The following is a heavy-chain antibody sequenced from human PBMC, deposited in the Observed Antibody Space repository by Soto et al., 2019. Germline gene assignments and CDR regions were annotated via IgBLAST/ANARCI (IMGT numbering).Heavy chain of an antibody. V-gene: IGHV4-34*01. Sequence: QVQLQQWGAGLLKPSENLSLTCAVYGGSFSGYYWSWIRQPPGKGLEWIGEINHSGSTNYNPSLKSRVTRSVDASKNPFSLKLSSVPAADTAVYYCSAINRVRGVWGQGTTVTVSS. D-gene: IGHD2-21*01. CDR1: GGSFSGYY. J-gene: IGHJ6*02. CDR2: INHSGST. CDR3: SAINRVRGV.